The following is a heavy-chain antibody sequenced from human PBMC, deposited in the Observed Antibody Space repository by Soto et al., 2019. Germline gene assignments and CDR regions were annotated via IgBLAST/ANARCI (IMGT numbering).Heavy chain of an antibody. CDR3: ATRYCVSFHCRSASEFSCGKAV. CDR1: GGTFSNYA. J-gene: IGHJ6*04. D-gene: IGHD2-15*01. Sequence: QVQLVQSGAEVKKPGSSVKISCKASGGTFSNYAISWVRQAPGQGLEWMGGIIPIFGTTTYEQKFQGRVTITAAGSTTTAYMELSSLRSEDTALFSCATRYCVSFHCRSASEFSCGKAVGGEGSPVIVSS. CDR2: IIPIFGTT. V-gene: IGHV1-69*01.